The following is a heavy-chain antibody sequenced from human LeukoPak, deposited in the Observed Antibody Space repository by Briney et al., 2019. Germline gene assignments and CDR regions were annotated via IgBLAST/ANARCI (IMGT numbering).Heavy chain of an antibody. CDR1: GFRFGGYA. Sequence: GGSLRLSCTGSGFRFGGYAVSWVRQAPGKGLEWVGFIRSKALYGTSEYAASVEGRVSISRDDSNSIAYLQMNSLKTEDTAVYFCVRESVRDYYFDYWGQGTLVTVSS. V-gene: IGHV3-49*04. D-gene: IGHD3-10*02. CDR3: VRESVRDYYFDY. J-gene: IGHJ4*02. CDR2: IRSKALYGTS.